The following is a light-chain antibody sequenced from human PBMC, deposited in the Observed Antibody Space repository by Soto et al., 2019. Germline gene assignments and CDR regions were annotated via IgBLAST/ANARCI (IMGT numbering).Light chain of an antibody. Sequence: DIVMTQSPDSLAVSLGERATINCKSSQSVLYSSNNNNYLAWYQQKPGQPPKLLIYWASTRESGVPDRFSGSGSGTDFTLTISSLQAEDVAVYYCQQYYSPPHTFGQATKLEIK. CDR2: WAS. CDR1: QSVLYSSNNNNY. J-gene: IGKJ2*01. CDR3: QQYYSPPHT. V-gene: IGKV4-1*01.